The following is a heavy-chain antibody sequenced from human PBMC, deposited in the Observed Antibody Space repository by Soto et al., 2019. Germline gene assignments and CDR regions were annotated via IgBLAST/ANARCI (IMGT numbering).Heavy chain of an antibody. CDR1: GYTFTSYD. V-gene: IGHV1-3*01. Sequence: ASVKVSCKASGYTFTSYDINWVRQATGQGLEWMGWMNAGNGNTKYSQKFQGRVTITRDTSASTAYMELSSLRSEDTAVYYCARDSVYWGQGTLVTVSS. J-gene: IGHJ4*02. CDR2: MNAGNGNT. CDR3: ARDSVY.